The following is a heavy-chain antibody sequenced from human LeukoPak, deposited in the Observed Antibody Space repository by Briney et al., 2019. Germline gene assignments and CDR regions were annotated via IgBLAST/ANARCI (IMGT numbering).Heavy chain of an antibody. CDR3: ARGYDSSGYYGLMPFDY. Sequence: PSETLSLTCTVSGVSISSSSYYWGWIRQPPGRGLEWIGNIYYSGSTYYNPSLKSRVTISVDTSKNQFSLKLSSVTAADTAVYYCARGYDSSGYYGLMPFDYWGQGTLVTVSS. J-gene: IGHJ4*02. V-gene: IGHV4-39*07. CDR1: GVSISSSSYY. D-gene: IGHD3-22*01. CDR2: IYYSGST.